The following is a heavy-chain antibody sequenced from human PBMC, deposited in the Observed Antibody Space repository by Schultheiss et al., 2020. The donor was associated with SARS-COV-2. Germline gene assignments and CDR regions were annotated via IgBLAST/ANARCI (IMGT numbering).Heavy chain of an antibody. V-gene: IGHV1-69*06. CDR1: GGTFSSYA. CDR3: ARTGLLCSGGSCYTDYYYYMDV. CDR2: IVPLVGTP. D-gene: IGHD2-15*01. J-gene: IGHJ6*03. Sequence: SVKVSCKASGGTFSSYAISWVRQAPGQGLEWMGGIVPLVGTPFFAQKFQGRVTITADKSTNTAYMELRSLRSDDTAVYYCARTGLLCSGGSCYTDYYYYMDVWGKGTTVTVSS.